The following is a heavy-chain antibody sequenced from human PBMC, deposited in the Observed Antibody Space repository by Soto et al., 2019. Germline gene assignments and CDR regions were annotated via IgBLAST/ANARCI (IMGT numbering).Heavy chain of an antibody. CDR2: ISPYSGNT. Sequence: AASVKVSCKASGYTFTNYGFNWLRQAPGQALEWMGWISPYSGNTNFAQTFKGRLSMTTDASTRTAYMELRSLTSDDTAVYYCARDRPPYLEWMSQRGWFDPWGQGTVVNVSS. CDR1: GYTFTNYG. CDR3: ARDRPPYLEWMSQRGWFDP. J-gene: IGHJ5*02. V-gene: IGHV1-18*04. D-gene: IGHD3-3*01.